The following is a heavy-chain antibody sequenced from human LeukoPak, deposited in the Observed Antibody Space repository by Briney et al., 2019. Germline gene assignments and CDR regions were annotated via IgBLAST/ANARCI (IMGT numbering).Heavy chain of an antibody. V-gene: IGHV3-7*03. CDR1: GFTFSSFW. CDR3: TTVSGFRFDP. J-gene: IGHJ5*02. D-gene: IGHD1-1*01. Sequence: PGGSLRLSCAVSGFTFSSFWMHWVRQAPGKGLEWVANIKQDGTEKWYVDSVKGRFTISRDNAKNSLYLQMNSLRAEDTAVYYCTTVSGFRFDPWGQGTLVTASS. CDR2: IKQDGTEK.